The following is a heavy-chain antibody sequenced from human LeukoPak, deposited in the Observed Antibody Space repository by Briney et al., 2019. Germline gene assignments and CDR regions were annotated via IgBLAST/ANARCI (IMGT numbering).Heavy chain of an antibody. CDR1: GGSISSGDYY. D-gene: IGHD1-1*01. V-gene: IGHV4-30-4*01. J-gene: IGHJ4*02. CDR2: IYYSGST. CDR3: ARDRERGTTGTTLDY. Sequence: SETLSLTCTVSGGSISSGDYYWSRIRQPPGKGLEWIGYIYYSGSTYYNPSLKSRVTISVDTSKNQFSLKLSSVTAADTAVYYCARDRERGTTGTTLDYWGQGTLVTVSS.